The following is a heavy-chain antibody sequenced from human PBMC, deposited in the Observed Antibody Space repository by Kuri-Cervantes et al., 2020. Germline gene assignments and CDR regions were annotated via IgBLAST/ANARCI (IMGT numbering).Heavy chain of an antibody. CDR2: ISFDGSNK. D-gene: IGHD1-26*01. J-gene: IGHJ6*02. Sequence: GGSLRLSCAASGFTFSSYGVHWVRQAPGKGLEWVAVISFDGSNKYYADSVKGRFTISRDNAKNSLYLQMNSLRAEDTALYYCAKDIGLDYYYYYGMDVWGQGTTATVSS. CDR3: AKDIGLDYYYYYGMDV. CDR1: GFTFSSYG. V-gene: IGHV3-30*18.